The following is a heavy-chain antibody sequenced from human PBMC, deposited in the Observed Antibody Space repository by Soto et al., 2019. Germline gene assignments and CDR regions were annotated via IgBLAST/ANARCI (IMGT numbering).Heavy chain of an antibody. V-gene: IGHV5-51*01. D-gene: IGHD3-22*01. CDR2: VNPAGSAT. Sequence: GESLMISWQGSGYSFNNYWVAWVRQRPGDGLEWRGIVNPAGSATRYSPSRQGQVTVSADKSIGTAYLHWSSLKASDTAMYYCVSPDSTGYYPYWGQGTLVTVSS. CDR3: VSPDSTGYYPY. CDR1: GYSFNNYW. J-gene: IGHJ4*02.